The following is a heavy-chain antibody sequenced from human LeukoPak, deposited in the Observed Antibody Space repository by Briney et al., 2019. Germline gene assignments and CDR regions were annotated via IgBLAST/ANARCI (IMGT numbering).Heavy chain of an antibody. CDR1: GFTFNIYA. CDR3: VRYSNSCYDP. Sequence: GGSLRLSCSASGFTFNIYAMHWVRQAPGTGLEYVSAISTEGRGTYYADSVKGRFTISRDNSKNALYLQMSSLRPEDTAIYYCVRYSNSCYDPWGQGALVTVSS. V-gene: IGHV3-64D*06. CDR2: ISTEGRGT. D-gene: IGHD5-12*01. J-gene: IGHJ5*02.